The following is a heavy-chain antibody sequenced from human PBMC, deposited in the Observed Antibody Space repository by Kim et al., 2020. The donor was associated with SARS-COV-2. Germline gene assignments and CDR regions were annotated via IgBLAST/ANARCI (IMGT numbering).Heavy chain of an antibody. V-gene: IGHV3-30-3*01. Sequence: GGSLRLSCAASGFTFSSYAMHWVRQAPGKGLEWVAVISYDGSNKYYADSVKGRFTISRDNSKNTLYLQMNSLRAEDTAVYYCARDDLVRYCSSTSSCNWFDPWGQGTLVTVSS. CDR1: GFTFSSYA. J-gene: IGHJ5*02. D-gene: IGHD2-2*01. CDR3: ARDDLVRYCSSTSSCNWFDP. CDR2: ISYDGSNK.